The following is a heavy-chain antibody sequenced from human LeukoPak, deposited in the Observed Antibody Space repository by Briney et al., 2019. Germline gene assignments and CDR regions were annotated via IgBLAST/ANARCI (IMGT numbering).Heavy chain of an antibody. V-gene: IGHV4-39*01. Sequence: SETLSLTCTVSGGSITGTTYYWARFRQPPGQGLEWIGSLYPSGSTYYSPSLTSRVSIFLDTSKSQLSLNVRSVTAADTAVYYCARRAGDWAVNWIDPWGQGTLVTVSS. D-gene: IGHD2-21*02. CDR2: LYPSGST. CDR3: ARRAGDWAVNWIDP. J-gene: IGHJ5*02. CDR1: GGSITGTTYY.